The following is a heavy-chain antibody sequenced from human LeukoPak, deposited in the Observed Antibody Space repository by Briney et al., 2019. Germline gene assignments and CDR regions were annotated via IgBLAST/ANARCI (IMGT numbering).Heavy chain of an antibody. CDR1: GFTFSNHG. J-gene: IGHJ4*02. Sequence: GGTLRLSCAASGFTFSNHGMNWVRQAPGKGLEWLSGVSPPGGGTYYADSVKGRFTISRDDSENTLSLQMNSLRVEDTAIYYCARDLAWGAFDYWGQGTLVTVSS. V-gene: IGHV3-23*01. CDR3: ARDLAWGAFDY. CDR2: VSPPGGGT. D-gene: IGHD7-27*01.